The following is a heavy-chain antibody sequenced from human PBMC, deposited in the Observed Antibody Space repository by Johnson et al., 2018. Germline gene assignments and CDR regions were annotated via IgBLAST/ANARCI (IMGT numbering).Heavy chain of an antibody. CDR3: ARWDGDYEDQNAFDS. Sequence: QVQLQESGPGLVKPSETXSLTCTVSGGSISSYYWSWIRQPPGKGLEWIGYIYYSGSTNYNPSLKSRVTISVDTSKNQFSLKLSSVTAADTAVYYCARWDGDYEDQNAFDSWGQGTMVTVSS. J-gene: IGHJ3*02. V-gene: IGHV4-59*01. CDR1: GGSISSYY. CDR2: IYYSGST. D-gene: IGHD4-17*01.